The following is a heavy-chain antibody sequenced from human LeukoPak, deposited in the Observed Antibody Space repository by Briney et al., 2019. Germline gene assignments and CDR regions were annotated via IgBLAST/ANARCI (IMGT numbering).Heavy chain of an antibody. CDR2: IYYSGTT. D-gene: IGHD4-17*01. CDR1: GGSISYYY. Sequence: NPSGTLSLTCTVSGGSISYYYWSWIRQSPGKGLEWIGYIYYSGTTNYNPSLKSRVTISVDTSKNQFSLQLRSVTAADTAVYYCAREDPQTTVPEGMDVWGQGTTVTVSS. V-gene: IGHV4-59*01. CDR3: AREDPQTTVPEGMDV. J-gene: IGHJ6*02.